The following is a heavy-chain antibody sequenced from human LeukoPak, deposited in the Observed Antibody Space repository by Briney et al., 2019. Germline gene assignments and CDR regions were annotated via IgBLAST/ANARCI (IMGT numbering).Heavy chain of an antibody. CDR3: ARMPPVVVVAATFLDY. CDR1: GYSFTSYW. J-gene: IGHJ4*02. V-gene: IGHV5-51*01. Sequence: GESLKISCKGSGYSFTSYWIGWVRQMPGKGLEWMGIIYPGDSDTRYSPSFQGQVTISADKSISTAYLQWSSLKASDTAMYYCARMPPVVVVAATFLDYWGQGTLVTVSS. D-gene: IGHD2-15*01. CDR2: IYPGDSDT.